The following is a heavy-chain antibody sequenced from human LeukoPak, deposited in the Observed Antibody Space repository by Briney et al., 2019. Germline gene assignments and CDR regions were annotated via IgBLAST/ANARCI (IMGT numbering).Heavy chain of an antibody. V-gene: IGHV3-23*01. Sequence: GGSLRLSCAASGFTVSSNYMSWVRQAPGKGLEWVSAISGSGGSTYYADSVKGRFTISRDNSKNTLYLQMNSLRAEDTAVYYCAKFDYGDYFNLYGMDVWGQGTTVTVSS. D-gene: IGHD4-17*01. J-gene: IGHJ6*02. CDR1: GFTVSSNY. CDR2: ISGSGGST. CDR3: AKFDYGDYFNLYGMDV.